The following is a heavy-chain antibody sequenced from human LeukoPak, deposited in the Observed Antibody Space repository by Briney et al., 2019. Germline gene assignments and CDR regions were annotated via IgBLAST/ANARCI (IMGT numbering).Heavy chain of an antibody. V-gene: IGHV4-59*11. CDR2: IYFSGGT. Sequence: PSETLSLTCTVSGGSISSHYWSWIRQPPGKGLEWIGYIYFSGGTTYNPSLKSRVTISVDTSKNQFSLKLSSVTAADTAVYYCARGSGYSYGYRYYFDYWGQGTLVTVSS. CDR3: ARGSGYSYGYRYYFDY. J-gene: IGHJ4*02. CDR1: GGSISSHY. D-gene: IGHD5-18*01.